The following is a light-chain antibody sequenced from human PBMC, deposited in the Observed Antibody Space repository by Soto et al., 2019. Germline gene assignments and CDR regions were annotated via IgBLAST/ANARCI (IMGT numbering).Light chain of an antibody. V-gene: IGKV1D-8*03. CDR2: AAS. Sequence: VIWMTQSPSLLSASTGDRVTISCRMSQGIRSYLAWYQQKPGKAPELLIYAASTLQSGVPSRFSGSGSGTDFTLTISCLQSEDFATYYCQQYYSFPPWTFGQGTKVEIK. CDR3: QQYYSFPPWT. CDR1: QGIRSY. J-gene: IGKJ1*01.